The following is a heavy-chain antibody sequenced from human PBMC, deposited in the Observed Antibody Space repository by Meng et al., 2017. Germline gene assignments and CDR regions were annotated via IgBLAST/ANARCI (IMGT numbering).Heavy chain of an antibody. V-gene: IGHV3-30*01. CDR1: GFTFSSYA. Sequence: QVVESGGGVVQPGRSLRLSCAASGFTFSSYAMHWVRQAPGKGLEWVAVISYDGSNKYYADSVKGRFTISRDNSKNTLYLQMNSLRAEDTAVYYCAHFDYWGQGTLVTVSS. CDR2: ISYDGSNK. CDR3: AHFDY. J-gene: IGHJ4*02.